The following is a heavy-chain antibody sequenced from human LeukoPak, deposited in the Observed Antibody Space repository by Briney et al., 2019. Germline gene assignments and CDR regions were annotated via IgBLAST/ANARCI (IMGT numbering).Heavy chain of an antibody. V-gene: IGHV3-21*01. J-gene: IGHJ6*02. D-gene: IGHD5-12*01. CDR2: ISGISSEI. CDR3: ARSGYDYYYYYGMDV. Sequence: GGSLRLSSAASGFTFTVYSMNSVRQAPGKGLEWVSSISGISSEIYYAHSVKGRFTISRDNVKNSLTLQKNSLRAEDTAVYYCARSGYDYYYYYGMDVWGQGTTVPVSS. CDR1: GFTFTVYS.